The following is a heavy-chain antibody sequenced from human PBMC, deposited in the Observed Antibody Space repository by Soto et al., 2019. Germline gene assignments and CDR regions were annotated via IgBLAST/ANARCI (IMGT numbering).Heavy chain of an antibody. D-gene: IGHD6-19*01. Sequence: QLPLQESGPGLVKPSETLSLTCTVSSDSISSSSYYWGWIRQPPGKGLEWIGSISSSGSTHYNPSLKSRVTISVKTSKTHVSLKLSSVAAADTAVYFCARHPSRGWSLDYWGQGTLVTVSS. V-gene: IGHV4-39*01. CDR3: ARHPSRGWSLDY. CDR1: SDSISSSSYY. J-gene: IGHJ4*02. CDR2: ISSSGST.